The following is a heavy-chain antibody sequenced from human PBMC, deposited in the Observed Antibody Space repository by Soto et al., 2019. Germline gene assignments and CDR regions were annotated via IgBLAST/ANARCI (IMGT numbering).Heavy chain of an antibody. CDR2: IKQDGSEK. D-gene: IGHD6-13*01. V-gene: IGHV3-7*04. Sequence: PREGLEWVANIKQDGSEKYYMDSVKGRFTISRDNAKNSLYLQMNSLRAEDTAVYYCARASAAGIDYYYYYMDVWGKGTTVTVSS. CDR3: ARASAAGIDYYYYYMDV. J-gene: IGHJ6*03.